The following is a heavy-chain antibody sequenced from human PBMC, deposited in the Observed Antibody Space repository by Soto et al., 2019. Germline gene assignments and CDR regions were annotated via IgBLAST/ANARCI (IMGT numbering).Heavy chain of an antibody. V-gene: IGHV4-59*01. Sequence: SETLSLTCTVSGGSISTYYWSWIRQPPGKGLEWIGYIYYSGSTNYNPSLMSRVTISVDTSKNQFSLKVNSVTAADTAVYYCARGGRSWYQNWFDPWGQGTLVTVSS. J-gene: IGHJ5*02. CDR1: GGSISTYY. CDR3: ARGGRSWYQNWFDP. CDR2: IYYSGST. D-gene: IGHD6-13*01.